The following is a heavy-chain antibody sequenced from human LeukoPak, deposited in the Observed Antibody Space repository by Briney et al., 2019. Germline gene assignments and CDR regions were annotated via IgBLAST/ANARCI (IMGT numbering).Heavy chain of an antibody. J-gene: IGHJ4*02. V-gene: IGHV4-34*01. CDR1: GGSFSNYY. Sequence: KPSETLSLTCAVYGGSFSNYYLSWVRQPPGKGLEWIGEITHHGSTNYNPSLKSRVTISVDTSKNQFSLKLSSVAAADTAVYYCAPIFGDYSDFDSWGQGTLVTVFS. CDR2: ITHHGST. CDR3: APIFGDYSDFDS. D-gene: IGHD4-17*01.